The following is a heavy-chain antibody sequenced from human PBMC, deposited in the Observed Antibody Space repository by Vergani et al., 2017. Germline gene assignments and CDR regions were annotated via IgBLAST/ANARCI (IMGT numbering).Heavy chain of an antibody. D-gene: IGHD2-21*01. J-gene: IGHJ5*01. CDR2: TNYSVGT. Sequence: QVQLQQWGAGLLKSSETLSLTCVIHDGSFSGYWWSWVRQPPGKGLEWIGETNYSVGTNYNPSLKSRVTISGNISQRQFSLTLSSVSAADTAVYYCAGFSSTFPDSWGQGTLVTVSS. CDR3: AGFSSTFPDS. V-gene: IGHV4-34*01. CDR1: DGSFSGYW.